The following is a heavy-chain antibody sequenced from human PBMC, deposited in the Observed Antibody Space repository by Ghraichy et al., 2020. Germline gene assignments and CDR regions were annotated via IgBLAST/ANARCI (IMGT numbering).Heavy chain of an antibody. CDR3: ARVRSSGWYGGYFDY. V-gene: IGHV4-59*01. CDR2: IYYSGST. Sequence: SQTLSLTCTVSGGSISSYYWSWIRQPPGKGLECIGYIYYSGSTNYKPSLKSRVTISVETSKNKFSLKLSSVTAADTAVYYCARVRSSGWYGGYFDYWGQGTLVTVSS. J-gene: IGHJ4*02. CDR1: GGSISSYY. D-gene: IGHD6-19*01.